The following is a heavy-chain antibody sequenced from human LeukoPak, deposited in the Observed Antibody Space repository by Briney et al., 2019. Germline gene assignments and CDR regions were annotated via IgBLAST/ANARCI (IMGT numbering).Heavy chain of an antibody. CDR3: ARDRHYYDSSGYYYDGYFDY. Sequence: GGSLRLSCAASGFTFSSYGMHWVRQAPGKGLEWVAFIRYDGSNKYYADSVKGRFTISRDNSKNTLYLQMNSLRAEDTAVYYCARDRHYYDSSGYYYDGYFDYWGQGTLVTVSS. CDR1: GFTFSSYG. V-gene: IGHV3-30*02. J-gene: IGHJ4*02. CDR2: IRYDGSNK. D-gene: IGHD3-22*01.